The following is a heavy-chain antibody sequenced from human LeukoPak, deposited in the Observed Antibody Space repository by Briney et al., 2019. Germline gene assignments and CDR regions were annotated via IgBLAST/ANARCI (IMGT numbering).Heavy chain of an antibody. J-gene: IGHJ4*02. V-gene: IGHV3-15*07. D-gene: IGHD1-7*01. CDR1: HFAFTNRW. CDR3: TTRTTTTIY. Sequence: GGSLRLSCAASHFAFTNRWMNWVRQAPGKGLEWVGRIASNTDGGTTDYAAPVKGRFTNSRDDSKNALYLQMNSLKTEDTALYYCTTRTTTTIYWGQGTLVTVSS. CDR2: IASNTDGGTT.